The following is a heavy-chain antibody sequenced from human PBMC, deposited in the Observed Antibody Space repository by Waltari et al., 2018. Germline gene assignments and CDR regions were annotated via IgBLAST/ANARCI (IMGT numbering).Heavy chain of an antibody. J-gene: IGHJ4*02. Sequence: QVQLQESGPGLVKRSGTLSLTCAVSGGSISSSNWLSWVRQPPGKGLEWIGEIYHSGCTNYNPSLKSRVTISVDKSKTQFSLKLSSVTAADTAVYYCARARDSSGYYDFYFDYWGQGTLVTVSS. CDR1: GGSISSSNW. CDR2: IYHSGCT. D-gene: IGHD3-22*01. CDR3: ARARDSSGYYDFYFDY. V-gene: IGHV4-4*02.